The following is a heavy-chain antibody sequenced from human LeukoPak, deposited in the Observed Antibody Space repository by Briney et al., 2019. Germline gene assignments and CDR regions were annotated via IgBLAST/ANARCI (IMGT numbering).Heavy chain of an antibody. J-gene: IGHJ3*02. CDR1: GYTFTSYY. CDR3: AGEDNSSGYRPFDI. V-gene: IGHV1-2*06. CDR2: INPNNGGT. D-gene: IGHD3-22*01. Sequence: ASVKVSCKASGYTFTSYYMHWVRQAPGLGLEWMGRINPNNGGTNYAQKFQGRVTMTRDMSMSTAYMELSRLRSVDTAVYYCAGEDNSSGYRPFDIWGQGTMVTVPS.